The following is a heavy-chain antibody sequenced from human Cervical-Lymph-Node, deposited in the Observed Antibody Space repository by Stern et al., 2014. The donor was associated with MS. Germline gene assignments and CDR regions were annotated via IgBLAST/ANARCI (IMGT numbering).Heavy chain of an antibody. Sequence: EVHLEESGGGFVKPGGSLRLSCAASGFTFPYTSLSWVRQAPGKGLEWVGRVKSRKDGGAADYAAFVKDRVTISRDDSRSTLYLQINGLEIEDTAMYYCTALRKYWGQGTLLIVSS. CDR3: TALRKY. J-gene: IGHJ4*02. CDR2: VKSRKDGGAA. V-gene: IGHV3-15*01. CDR1: GFTFPYTS. D-gene: IGHD6-6*01.